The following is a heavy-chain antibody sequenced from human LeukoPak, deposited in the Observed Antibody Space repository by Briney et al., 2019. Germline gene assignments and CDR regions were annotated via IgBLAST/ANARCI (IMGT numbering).Heavy chain of an antibody. CDR1: GGSFSGYY. CDR3: GRVRAGSSSPSVRDAFDI. V-gene: IGHV4-34*01. J-gene: IGHJ3*02. CDR2: INHSGST. D-gene: IGHD6-6*01. Sequence: SETLSLTCAVYGGSFSGYYWSWIRQPPGKGLEWIGEINHSGSTNFNPSLKSRVTISVDTSKNQFSLQLSSVTAADTAVYYCGRVRAGSSSPSVRDAFDIWGQGTMVTVSS.